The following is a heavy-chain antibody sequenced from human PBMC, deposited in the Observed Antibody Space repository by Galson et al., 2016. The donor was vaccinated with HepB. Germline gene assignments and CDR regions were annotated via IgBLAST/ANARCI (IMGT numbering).Heavy chain of an antibody. D-gene: IGHD2-21*01. CDR1: GYSFTTHS. J-gene: IGHJ6*01. Sequence: SVKVSCKASGYSFTTHSMHWVRQAPGQRLEWMGWLNGGTGETRSSERFQDRLTITMDTSASTAYMQLSSLRSEDTAVYYCARDTSYCRLLSLHQGPIGLPPGTLLQEHLWG. CDR3: ARDTSYCRLLSLHQGPIGLPPGTLLQEHL. V-gene: IGHV1-3*01. CDR2: LNGGTGET.